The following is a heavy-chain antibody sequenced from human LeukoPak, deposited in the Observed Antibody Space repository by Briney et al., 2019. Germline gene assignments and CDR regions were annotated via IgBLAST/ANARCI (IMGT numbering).Heavy chain of an antibody. CDR1: EFIFSSYW. J-gene: IGHJ6*02. Sequence: GGSLRLSCAASEFIFSSYWMSWVRQAPGKGLEWVANIKQDGSEKYYVDSVKGRFTISRDNAKNSLYLQMNSLRAEDTAVYYCARDSSSWYYYYYGMDVWGQGTTVTVSS. CDR3: ARDSSSWYYYYYGMDV. CDR2: IKQDGSEK. D-gene: IGHD6-13*01. V-gene: IGHV3-7*01.